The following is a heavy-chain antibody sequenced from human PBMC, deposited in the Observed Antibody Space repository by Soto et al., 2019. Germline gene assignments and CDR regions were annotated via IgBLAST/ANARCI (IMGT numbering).Heavy chain of an antibody. D-gene: IGHD6-19*01. J-gene: IGHJ6*04. CDR3: AGHSSGWYLYYYGMDV. V-gene: IGHV3-53*01. CDR1: GFNVSSTY. Sequence: EVQLAESGGGLIQPGGSLRLSCAASGFNVSSTYMTWVRQAPGKGLEWVSVIYGGDSTYYADFVKGRFTISRDNSENTLYLQRNSLRAEDTAVYYCAGHSSGWYLYYYGMDVWGEGTTVTVSS. CDR2: IYGGDST.